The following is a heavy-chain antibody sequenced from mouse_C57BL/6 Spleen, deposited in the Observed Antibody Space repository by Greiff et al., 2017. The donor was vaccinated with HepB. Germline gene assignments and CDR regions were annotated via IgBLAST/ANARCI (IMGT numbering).Heavy chain of an antibody. D-gene: IGHD2-4*01. CDR1: GYSITSGYY. Sequence: EVQLQQSGPGLVKPSQSLSLTCSVTGYSITSGYYWNWIRQFPGNKLEWMGYISYDGSNNYNPSLKNRISITRDTSKNQFFLKLNSVTTEDTATYYCAREGDYDEFFDYWGQGTTLTVSS. CDR3: AREGDYDEFFDY. V-gene: IGHV3-6*01. CDR2: ISYDGSN. J-gene: IGHJ2*01.